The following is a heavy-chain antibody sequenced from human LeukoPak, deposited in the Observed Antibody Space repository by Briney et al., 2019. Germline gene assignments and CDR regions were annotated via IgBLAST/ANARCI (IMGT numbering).Heavy chain of an antibody. CDR1: GFTFSRYA. CDR3: ARVGNGYDWIYFGMDV. V-gene: IGHV3-64*01. D-gene: IGHD5-12*01. CDR2: ISSDGGTT. J-gene: IGHJ6*02. Sequence: GGSLRLSCAASGFTFSRYALHWVRQAPGKGLEYVSAISSDGGTTQYAKSVEGRFTISRDNSKNALYLQMGSLRVEDMGVYYCARVGNGYDWIYFGMDVWGQGTTVTVSS.